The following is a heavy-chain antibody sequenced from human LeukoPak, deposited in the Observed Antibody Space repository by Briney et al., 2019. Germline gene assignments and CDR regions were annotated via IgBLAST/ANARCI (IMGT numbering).Heavy chain of an antibody. J-gene: IGHJ6*02. Sequence: GGSLRLSCAASGFTFDDYTMHWVRQAPGKGLEWVSLISWDGGSTYYADSVKGRFTISRDNSKNSLYLQMNSLRTEDTALYYCAKDGAAAAGNYYYYGMDVWGQGTTVTVSS. CDR1: GFTFDDYT. V-gene: IGHV3-43*01. D-gene: IGHD6-13*01. CDR3: AKDGAAAAGNYYYYGMDV. CDR2: ISWDGGST.